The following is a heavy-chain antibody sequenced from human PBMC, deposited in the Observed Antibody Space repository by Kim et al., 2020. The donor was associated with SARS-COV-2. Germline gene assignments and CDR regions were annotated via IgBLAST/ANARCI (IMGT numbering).Heavy chain of an antibody. D-gene: IGHD1-26*01. J-gene: IGHJ6*02. Sequence: GGSLRLSCAASGFTFSDYYMSWIRQAPGKGLEWVSYISSSGSTIYYADSVKGRFTISRDNAKNSLYLQMNSLRAEDTAVYYCARAGGWAEVGATIDYYGMDVWGQGTTVTVSS. CDR1: GFTFSDYY. CDR3: ARAGGWAEVGATIDYYGMDV. V-gene: IGHV3-11*01. CDR2: ISSSGSTI.